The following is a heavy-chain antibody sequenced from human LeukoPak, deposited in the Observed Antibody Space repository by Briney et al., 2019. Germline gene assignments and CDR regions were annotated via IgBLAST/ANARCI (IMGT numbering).Heavy chain of an antibody. CDR3: ASSGLQYGLDV. J-gene: IGHJ6*02. V-gene: IGHV3-48*02. Sequence: PGGSLRLSCAASGFTFSSSSMNWVRQAPGKGLEWVSYISASSSTIYYADSVKGRFTISRDNAKNSLYLQMSSLRDEDTAVFYCASSGLQYGLDVWGQGTTVTVSS. CDR1: GFTFSSSS. CDR2: ISASSSTI. D-gene: IGHD6-19*01.